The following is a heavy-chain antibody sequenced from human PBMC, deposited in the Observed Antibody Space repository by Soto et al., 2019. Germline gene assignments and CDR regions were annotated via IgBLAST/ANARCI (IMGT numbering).Heavy chain of an antibody. Sequence: VQLVQSGAEVKKPGASVKISCKASGYAFTYYPIHWVRQAPGQRLEWVGWINIGNGNTEYSQKFQGRVTITTDTSASTAYRELRSLTSEDTAVYYCAREPLCGGKCYDNYFDPWGQGTLVTVSS. CDR2: INIGNGNT. D-gene: IGHD2-15*01. V-gene: IGHV1-3*04. CDR1: GYAFTYYP. CDR3: AREPLCGGKCYDNYFDP. J-gene: IGHJ5*02.